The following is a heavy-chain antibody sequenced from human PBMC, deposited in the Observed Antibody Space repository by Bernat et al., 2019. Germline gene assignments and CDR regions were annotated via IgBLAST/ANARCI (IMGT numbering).Heavy chain of an antibody. CDR3: ARAHRRLATVTTHAFDI. CDR2: INAGNGNT. Sequence: QVQLVQSGAEVKKPGASVKVSCKASGYTFTSYAMHWVRQAPGQRLEWMGWINAGNGNTKYSQKSQGRVTIPRDTSASTAYMVLSSLRSEDTAVYYCARAHRRLATVTTHAFDIWGQGTMVTVSS. V-gene: IGHV1-3*01. D-gene: IGHD4-17*01. CDR1: GYTFTSYA. J-gene: IGHJ3*02.